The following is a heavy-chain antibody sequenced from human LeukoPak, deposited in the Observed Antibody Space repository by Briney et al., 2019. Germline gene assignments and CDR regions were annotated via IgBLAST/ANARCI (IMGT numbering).Heavy chain of an antibody. CDR2: IYYSGST. J-gene: IGHJ4*02. Sequence: SETLSLTCTVSGGSISSSSYYWGWIRQPPGKGLEWNGSIYYSGSTYYNPSLKSRVTISVDTSKNQFSLKLSSVTAADTAVYYCARVDIVATFPNYWGQGTLVTVSS. D-gene: IGHD5-12*01. CDR3: ARVDIVATFPNY. V-gene: IGHV4-39*07. CDR1: GGSISSSSYY.